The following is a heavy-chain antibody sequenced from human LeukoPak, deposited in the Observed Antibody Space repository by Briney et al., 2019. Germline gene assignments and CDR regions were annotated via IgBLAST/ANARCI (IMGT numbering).Heavy chain of an antibody. CDR2: IYSGGST. CDR3: AREAYYYGYNWFDP. Sequence: PGGSLRLSCAASGFTVSSNYMSWVRQAPGKGLEWGSVIYSGGSTYYADSVKGRFPISRDNSKNTLYLQMNSLRAEDTAVYYCAREAYYYGYNWFDPWGQGTLVTVSS. V-gene: IGHV3-53*01. J-gene: IGHJ5*02. D-gene: IGHD3-10*01. CDR1: GFTVSSNY.